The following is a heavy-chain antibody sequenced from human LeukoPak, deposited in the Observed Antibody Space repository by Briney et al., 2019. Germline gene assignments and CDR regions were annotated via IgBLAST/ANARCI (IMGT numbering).Heavy chain of an antibody. CDR3: ARGGITMVRGVIANGGNWFDP. CDR1: GGTFSSYT. Sequence: SVKVSCKASGGTFSSYTISWVRQAPGQGLEWMGRIIPILGIANYAQKFQGRVTITADKSTSTAYMELSSLRSEDTAVYYCARGGITMVRGVIANGGNWFDPWGQGTLVTVSS. CDR2: IIPILGIA. V-gene: IGHV1-69*02. D-gene: IGHD3-10*01. J-gene: IGHJ5*02.